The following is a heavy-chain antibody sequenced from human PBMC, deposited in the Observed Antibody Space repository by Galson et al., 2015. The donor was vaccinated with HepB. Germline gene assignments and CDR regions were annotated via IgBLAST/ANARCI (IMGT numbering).Heavy chain of an antibody. CDR3: AKEIGRYFDWLLPPGGMDV. V-gene: IGHV3-30*18. J-gene: IGHJ6*02. CDR1: GFTFSSYG. D-gene: IGHD3-9*01. Sequence: SLRLSCAASGFTFSSYGMPWVRQAPGKGLEWVAVISYDGSNKYYADSVKGRFTISRDNSKNTLYLQMNSLRAEDTAVYYCAKEIGRYFDWLLPPGGMDVWGQGTTVTVSS. CDR2: ISYDGSNK.